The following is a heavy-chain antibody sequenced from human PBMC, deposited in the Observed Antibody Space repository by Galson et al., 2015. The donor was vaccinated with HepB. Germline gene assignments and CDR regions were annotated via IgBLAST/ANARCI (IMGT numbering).Heavy chain of an antibody. CDR2: ISRPGDTK. J-gene: IGHJ3*02. D-gene: IGHD2-21*01. Sequence: SLRPSCAASGFTFSHYGMVWVRQGSGKGLEWLSFISRPGDTKLYADPAKGPFTVSRDNSKNTLYLEMNNLRAEGTAVYYCARETSRIVFHAFDIWGQGTMVTVSS. V-gene: IGHV3-30*05. CDR3: ARETSRIVFHAFDI. CDR1: GFTFSHYG.